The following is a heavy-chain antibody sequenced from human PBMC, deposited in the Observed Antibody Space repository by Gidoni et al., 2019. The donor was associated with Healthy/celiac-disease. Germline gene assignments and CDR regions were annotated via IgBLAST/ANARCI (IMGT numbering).Heavy chain of an antibody. CDR2: SSAYNGNT. D-gene: IGHD2-15*01. CDR1: GYTFTSYG. J-gene: IGHJ3*02. CDR3: ARGYSTDALDI. V-gene: IGHV1-18*01. Sequence: QVQLVQSGAEVKKPGASVKVSCQASGYTFTSYGISWVRQAPGQGLEGMGWSSAYNGNTNYAQKLQGRVTRNTDTSTSTADMELRSLRSDDTAVYDCARGYSTDALDIWGQGTMVTVSS.